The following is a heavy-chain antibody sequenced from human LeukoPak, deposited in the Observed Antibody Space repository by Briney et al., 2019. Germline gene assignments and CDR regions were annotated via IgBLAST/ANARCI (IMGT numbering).Heavy chain of an antibody. CDR1: GGSISSGSYY. D-gene: IGHD1-26*01. J-gene: IGHJ4*02. V-gene: IGHV4-61*02. Sequence: NTSETLSLTCTVSGGSISSGSYYWSWIRQPAGKGLEWIGRIYTSGSTNYNPSLKSRVTMSVDTSKNQFSLKLSSVTAADTAVYYCARDTSGSYFDYWGQGNLVTVSS. CDR2: IYTSGST. CDR3: ARDTSGSYFDY.